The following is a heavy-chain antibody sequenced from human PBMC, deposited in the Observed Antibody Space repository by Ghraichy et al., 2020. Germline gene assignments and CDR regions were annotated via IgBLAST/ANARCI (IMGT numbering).Heavy chain of an antibody. Sequence: GESLNISCKGSGYNFPSYWIDWVRQMPGKGLEWMGSIYPFDSESRYSPSFQGQVTFSADKSINTAYLQWSSLKASDTAMYYCARQGSGGKSHDFWGQGTLVTVSS. J-gene: IGHJ4*02. CDR1: GYNFPSYW. CDR2: IYPFDSES. V-gene: IGHV5-51*01. D-gene: IGHD2-15*01. CDR3: ARQGSGGKSHDF.